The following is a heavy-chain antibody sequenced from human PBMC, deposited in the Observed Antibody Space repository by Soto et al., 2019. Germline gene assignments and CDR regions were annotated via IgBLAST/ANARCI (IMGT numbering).Heavy chain of an antibody. V-gene: IGHV3-23*01. CDR2: ISGSGGST. D-gene: IGHD5-12*01. CDR1: GFPFSSYA. J-gene: IGHJ6*02. Sequence: GGSLRLSCAASGFPFSSYAMSWVRQAPGKGLEWVSAISGSGGSTYYADSVKGRFTISRDNSKNKLYLQMNSLRAEDTAVYYFAKDPRRRHSGYDRYEYGMDVWGQGTTVTVPS. CDR3: AKDPRRRHSGYDRYEYGMDV.